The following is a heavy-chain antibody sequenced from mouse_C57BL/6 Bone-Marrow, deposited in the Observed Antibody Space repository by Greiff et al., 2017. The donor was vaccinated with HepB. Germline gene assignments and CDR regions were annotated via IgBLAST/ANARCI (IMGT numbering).Heavy chain of an antibody. Sequence: QVQLQQSGAELVRPGPSVKVSCKASGYAFTNYLIEWVKQRPGQGLEWIGVINPGSGGTNYNEKFKGKATLTADKSSSTAYMQLSSLTSEDSAVYFCARGFTTVVATRDYYAMDYWGQGTSVTVSS. CDR3: ARGFTTVVATRDYYAMDY. J-gene: IGHJ4*01. CDR1: GYAFTNYL. D-gene: IGHD1-1*01. CDR2: INPGSGGT. V-gene: IGHV1-54*01.